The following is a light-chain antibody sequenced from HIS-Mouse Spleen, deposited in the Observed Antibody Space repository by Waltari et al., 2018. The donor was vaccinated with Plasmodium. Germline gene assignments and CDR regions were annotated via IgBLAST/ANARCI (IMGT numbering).Light chain of an antibody. CDR1: QSVSSSY. J-gene: IGKJ2*01. CDR2: GAS. CDR3: QQYGSSPYT. Sequence: EIVLTQSPGTLSLSPGERATLSCRAGQSVSSSYLAWYQQKPGQAPRLLIYGASSRATGSPDRFSGSGSGTDFTLTISRLEPEDFAVYYCQQYGSSPYTFGQGTKLEIK. V-gene: IGKV3-20*01.